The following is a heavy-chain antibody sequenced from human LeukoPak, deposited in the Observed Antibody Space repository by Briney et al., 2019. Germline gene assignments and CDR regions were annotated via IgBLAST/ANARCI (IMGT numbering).Heavy chain of an antibody. Sequence: GGSLRLSCLPSGFTFSNYAMTWVRQAPGKGLEWVSSISGSGGTSYYADSVKGRFTISRDSAKNMLFLQMNRLSAEDTAVYYCAKSPYFYNSGRSVDVWGKGTTVTVSS. D-gene: IGHD3-10*01. CDR3: AKSPYFYNSGRSVDV. J-gene: IGHJ6*04. V-gene: IGHV3-23*01. CDR2: ISGSGGTS. CDR1: GFTFSNYA.